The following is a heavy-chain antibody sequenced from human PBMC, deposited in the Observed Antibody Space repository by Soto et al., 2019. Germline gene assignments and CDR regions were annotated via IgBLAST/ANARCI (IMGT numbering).Heavy chain of an antibody. CDR3: ARVTPGYYDSSGLPTV. CDR2: IIPIFGTA. V-gene: IGHV1-69*01. CDR1: GGTFSSYA. J-gene: IGHJ6*02. D-gene: IGHD3-22*01. Sequence: QVQLVQSGAEVKKPGSSVNVSCKASGGTFSSYAISWVRQAPGQGLAWMGGIIPIFGTANNAQKFQGRVTITADESTSTAYMELSSLRSEDTAVYYCARVTPGYYDSSGLPTVWGQGTTVTVSS.